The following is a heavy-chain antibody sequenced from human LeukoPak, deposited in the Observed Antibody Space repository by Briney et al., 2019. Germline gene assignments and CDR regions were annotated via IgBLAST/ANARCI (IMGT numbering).Heavy chain of an antibody. CDR3: AKSLEGLWFGNYYFDY. D-gene: IGHD3-10*01. V-gene: IGHV3-23*01. Sequence: PGGSLRLSCAASGFTFSSYAMSWARQAPGKGLEWVSTISDSGGSTYYADSVKGRLTISRDNSKNTLYLQMNSLRAEDTAVYYCAKSLEGLWFGNYYFDYWGQETLVTVSS. CDR1: GFTFSSYA. CDR2: ISDSGGST. J-gene: IGHJ4*02.